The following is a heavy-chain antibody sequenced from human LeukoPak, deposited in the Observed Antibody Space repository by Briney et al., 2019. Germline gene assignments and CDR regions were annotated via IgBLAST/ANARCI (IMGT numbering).Heavy chain of an antibody. CDR3: ARRTPGDIYYDSSGYPTSNPYYYYGMDV. Sequence: SETLSLTCFVSGGSITRGGDYWGWIRQPPGKGLEWIGSIYYSGHTYYNPSLRSRVTISVDTSKNQLSLRLSSVTAADTAVYYYARRTPGDIYYDSSGYPTSNPYYYYGMDVWGQGTTVIVS. CDR2: IYYSGHT. J-gene: IGHJ6*02. V-gene: IGHV4-39*01. CDR1: GGSITRGGDY. D-gene: IGHD3-22*01.